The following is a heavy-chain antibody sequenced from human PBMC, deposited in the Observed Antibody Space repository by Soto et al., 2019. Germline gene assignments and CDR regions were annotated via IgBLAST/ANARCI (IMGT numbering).Heavy chain of an antibody. V-gene: IGHV5-51*01. D-gene: IGHD3-10*01. Sequence: PGESLKISCRASGYTFTSFWIAWVRQMPGKGLEWMGIVYPDDSDTRYSPAFQGQVNISADTSLTTAYLQWASLEASDTAMYYCARGVPHAASLYFDHWGPGSLVTVSS. CDR2: VYPDDSDT. CDR1: GYTFTSFW. CDR3: ARGVPHAASLYFDH. J-gene: IGHJ4*02.